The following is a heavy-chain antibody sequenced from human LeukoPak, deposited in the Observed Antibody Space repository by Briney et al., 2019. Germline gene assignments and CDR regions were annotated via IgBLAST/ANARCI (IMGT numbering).Heavy chain of an antibody. CDR1: GYTFTSYD. CDR3: ARVSLGYCSGGSCYSDWFDP. V-gene: IGHV1-8*01. Sequence: GASVKVSCKASGYTFTSYDINWVRQATGQGLEWMGWMNPNSGNTGYAQEFQGRVTMTRNTSISTAYMELSSLRSEDTAVYYCARVSLGYCSGGSCYSDWFDPWGQGTLVTVSS. CDR2: MNPNSGNT. D-gene: IGHD2-15*01. J-gene: IGHJ5*02.